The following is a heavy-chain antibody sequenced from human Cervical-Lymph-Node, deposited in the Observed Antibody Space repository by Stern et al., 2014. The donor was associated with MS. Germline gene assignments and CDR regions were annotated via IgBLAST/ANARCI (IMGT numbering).Heavy chain of an antibody. Sequence: QLVQSGAEVKKPGESLKISCKLSGYSFTIYYIAWERQMPGKGLEWMGVIYPYDSDTTYSPSFQGQVTISADKSITTAYLQWSSLRASDTAMYYCARHVQGFDYWGQGTLVTVSS. V-gene: IGHV5-51*01. CDR2: IYPYDSDT. CDR1: GYSFTIYY. CDR3: ARHVQGFDY. J-gene: IGHJ4*02.